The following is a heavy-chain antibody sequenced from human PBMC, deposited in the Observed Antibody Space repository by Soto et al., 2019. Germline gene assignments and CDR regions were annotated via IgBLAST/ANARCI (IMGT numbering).Heavy chain of an antibody. CDR1: GYTFTSYD. CDR2: MNPNSGNT. Sequence: ASVKVSCKASGYTFTSYDINWVRQATGQGLEWMGWMNPNSGNTAYAQTFQGRVTMTKNTSISTAYMELSSLRFDDTAVYYCARGDWLYSYTMDVWGQGTTVTVSS. V-gene: IGHV1-8*02. D-gene: IGHD3-9*01. J-gene: IGHJ6*02. CDR3: ARGDWLYSYTMDV.